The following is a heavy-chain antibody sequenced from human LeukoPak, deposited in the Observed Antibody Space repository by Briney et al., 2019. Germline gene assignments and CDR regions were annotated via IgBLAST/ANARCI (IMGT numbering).Heavy chain of an antibody. J-gene: IGHJ4*02. CDR3: ARAGGMDDH. CDR2: IYDSGST. D-gene: IGHD1-14*01. V-gene: IGHV4-30-4*01. Sequence: SQTLSLTCSVYGGTISSGDCFWSCLRQALGKGLECIGNIYDSGSTYYNPSIKSRVTVSVDTSKNQFSLKLSSVTAADTAVYYCARAGGMDDHWGQGTLVTISS. CDR1: GGTISSGDCF.